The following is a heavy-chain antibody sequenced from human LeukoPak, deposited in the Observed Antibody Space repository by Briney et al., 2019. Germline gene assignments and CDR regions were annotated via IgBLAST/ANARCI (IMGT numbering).Heavy chain of an antibody. CDR1: GGSISSGGYY. J-gene: IGHJ3*02. Sequence: SETLSLTCTVSGGSISSGGYYWSWIRQHPGKGQEWIGYIYYSGSTYYNPSLKSRVTISVDTSKNQFSLKLSSVTAADTAVYYCARGCSTDAFDIWGQGTMVTVSS. CDR3: ARGCSTDAFDI. CDR2: IYYSGST. D-gene: IGHD3-10*02. V-gene: IGHV4-31*03.